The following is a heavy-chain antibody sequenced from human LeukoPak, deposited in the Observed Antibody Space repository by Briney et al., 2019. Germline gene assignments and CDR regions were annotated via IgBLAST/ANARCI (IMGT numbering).Heavy chain of an antibody. V-gene: IGHV1-18*04. CDR1: GYTFTGYY. J-gene: IGHJ3*02. D-gene: IGHD3-3*01. Sequence: ASVKVSCKASGYTFTGYYMHWVRQAPGQGLEWMGWISAYNGNTNYAQKLQGRVTMTTDTSTSTAYMELRSLRSDDTAVYYCARWTIFGVVITHDAFDIWGQGTMVTVSS. CDR3: ARWTIFGVVITHDAFDI. CDR2: ISAYNGNT.